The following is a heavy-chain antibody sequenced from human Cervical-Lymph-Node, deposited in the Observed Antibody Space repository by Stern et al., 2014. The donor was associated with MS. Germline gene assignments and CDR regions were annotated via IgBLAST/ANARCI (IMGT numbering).Heavy chain of an antibody. CDR2: ISLSGGST. V-gene: IGHV3-23*04. D-gene: IGHD2-15*01. CDR3: AKDRELVVVTFDS. CDR1: GFTFSGYA. J-gene: IGHJ4*02. Sequence: EVQLVESGGGLVQPGGSLRLSCAASGFTFSGYAMSWVRQAPGQGLEWVSAISLSGGSTFYADSVQGRFTISRDNSKNTLYLQMNSLRAEDKAVYYCAKDRELVVVTFDSWGQGTLVTVSS.